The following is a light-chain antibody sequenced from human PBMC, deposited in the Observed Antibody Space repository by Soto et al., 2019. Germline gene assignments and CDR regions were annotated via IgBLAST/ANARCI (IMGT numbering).Light chain of an antibody. V-gene: IGLV2-14*01. J-gene: IGLJ1*01. Sequence: QSALTQPASVSGSPGQSITISCTGTSSDAGGYNYVSWYQQHPGKAPKLMIYEVSNRPSGVSNRFSGSKSGNTASLTISGLQADDEAHYYCSSYTRSSTLVFGTGTKLTVL. CDR1: SSDAGGYNY. CDR3: SSYTRSSTLV. CDR2: EVS.